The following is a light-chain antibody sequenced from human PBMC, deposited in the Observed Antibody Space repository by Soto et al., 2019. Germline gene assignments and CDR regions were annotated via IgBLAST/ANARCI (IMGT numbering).Light chain of an antibody. CDR2: AAS. V-gene: IGKV1-33*01. CDR3: QQYHNLPLT. Sequence: DLPMTQSPSSLSASVGDRVTISCQANQDIGKSLNWYRQKPGEAPELLIYAASNLETGVPSRFSGGGSGTDFTLTISSLQAEDVATYYCQQYHNLPLTFGGGAKVEMK. J-gene: IGKJ4*01. CDR1: QDIGKS.